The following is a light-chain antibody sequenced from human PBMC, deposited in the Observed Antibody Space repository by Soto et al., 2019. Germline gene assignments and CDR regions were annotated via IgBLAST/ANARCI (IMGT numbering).Light chain of an antibody. Sequence: EIVLTQSPATLSLSPGERATLSCRASQSVSSSYLAWYQHKPGQAPRLLISGASNRAAGIPDRFSGGGSGTEFTLTISSLQSEDFVVYYCQQYNSWPPITFGQGTRREIK. CDR2: GAS. V-gene: IGKV3D-15*01. J-gene: IGKJ5*01. CDR1: QSVSSS. CDR3: QQYNSWPPIT.